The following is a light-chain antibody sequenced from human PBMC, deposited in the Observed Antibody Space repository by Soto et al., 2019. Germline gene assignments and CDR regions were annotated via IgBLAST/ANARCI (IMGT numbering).Light chain of an antibody. J-gene: IGLJ3*02. Sequence: QSALTQPASVSGSPGQSITISCTGTSSDVGGYNYVSWYQQHPGKAPKLMIYDVSNRPSGVSNRFSGSKSGNTASLTISGLQAEDEADYHCSSYTSSSTWVFGGGTQLTVL. CDR3: SSYTSSSTWV. CDR2: DVS. V-gene: IGLV2-14*01. CDR1: SSDVGGYNY.